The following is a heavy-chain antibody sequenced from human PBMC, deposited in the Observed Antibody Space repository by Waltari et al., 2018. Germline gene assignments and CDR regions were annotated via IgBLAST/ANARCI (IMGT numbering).Heavy chain of an antibody. CDR1: GYTFTSYY. J-gene: IGHJ4*02. D-gene: IGHD3-3*01. CDR2: INPSGGST. Sequence: QVQLVQSGAEVTRPGASVEVSCKASGYTFTSYYMHWVRQAPGQGLEWMGIINPSGGSTHYAQKFQGRVTMTRDPSTSTVYMELSSLRSEDTALYYCARGSRFLDYWGQGTLVTVSS. CDR3: ARGSRFLDY. V-gene: IGHV1-46*01.